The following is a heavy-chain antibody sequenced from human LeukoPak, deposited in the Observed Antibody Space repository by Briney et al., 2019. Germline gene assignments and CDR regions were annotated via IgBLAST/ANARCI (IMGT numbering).Heavy chain of an antibody. Sequence: GGSLRLSCVASGLTVSNHWMSWVRQAPGKGLEWVANIKQERGQEYYVDSVKGRFTISKDSAKNSLYLQMNGLRVEDTAMYYCASLDTAKQPLANHWGQGTLVTVSS. D-gene: IGHD5-18*01. CDR2: IKQERGQE. CDR3: ASLDTAKQPLANH. CDR1: GLTVSNHW. V-gene: IGHV3-7*03. J-gene: IGHJ5*02.